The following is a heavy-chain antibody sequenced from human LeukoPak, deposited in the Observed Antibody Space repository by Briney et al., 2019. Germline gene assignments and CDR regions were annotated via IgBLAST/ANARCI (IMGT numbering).Heavy chain of an antibody. V-gene: IGHV4-59*12. J-gene: IGHJ5*02. Sequence: SETLSLTCTVSGGSISSYYWSWIRQPPGKGLEWIGYIYYSGSTNYNPSLKSRVTISVDTSKNQFSLKLSSVTAADTAVYYCARVGFGSGSPISWFDPWGQGTLVTVSS. CDR2: IYYSGST. CDR1: GGSISSYY. CDR3: ARVGFGSGSPISWFDP. D-gene: IGHD3-10*01.